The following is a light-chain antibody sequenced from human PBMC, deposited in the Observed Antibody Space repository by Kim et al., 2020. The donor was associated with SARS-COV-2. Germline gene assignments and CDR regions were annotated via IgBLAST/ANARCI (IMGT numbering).Light chain of an antibody. CDR2: GVS. V-gene: IGKV1-16*01. J-gene: IGKJ4*01. Sequence: ASVGDKVTITCRASQAIGEDLAWFQQKPGKAPKSLIYGVSNLQTGVPSTFSGSESGTEFTLTISNVQPEDFATYFCQQYHDYPLSFGGGTKVDIK. CDR1: QAIGED. CDR3: QQYHDYPLS.